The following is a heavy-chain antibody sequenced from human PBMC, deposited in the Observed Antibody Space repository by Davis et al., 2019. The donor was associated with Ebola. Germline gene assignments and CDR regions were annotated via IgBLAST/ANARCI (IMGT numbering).Heavy chain of an antibody. Sequence: GGSLRLSCAASGFTFSSYSMNWVRQAPGKGLEWVSSISSSSSYIYYADSVKGRFTISRDNAKNSLYLQMNSLRAEDTAVYYCARDRGNSYGGGNWGQGTLVTVSS. J-gene: IGHJ4*02. CDR1: GFTFSSYS. D-gene: IGHD5-18*01. V-gene: IGHV3-21*01. CDR2: ISSSSSYI. CDR3: ARDRGNSYGGGN.